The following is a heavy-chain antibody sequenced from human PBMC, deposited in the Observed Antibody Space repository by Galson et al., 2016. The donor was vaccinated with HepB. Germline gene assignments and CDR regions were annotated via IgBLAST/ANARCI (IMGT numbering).Heavy chain of an antibody. D-gene: IGHD3-3*01. V-gene: IGHV3-33*06. CDR1: GFTFSNSG. CDR3: AKDSFYDFWDAATDYYYYMDV. Sequence: SLRLSCAASGFTFSNSGMHWVRQAPGKGLEWVGVVWYDGSRTYYPDSVKGRFTISRDNSKNTLYLQMNSPRPEDTAVYYCAKDSFYDFWDAATDYYYYMDVWSQGTTVTVSS. J-gene: IGHJ6*03. CDR2: VWYDGSRT.